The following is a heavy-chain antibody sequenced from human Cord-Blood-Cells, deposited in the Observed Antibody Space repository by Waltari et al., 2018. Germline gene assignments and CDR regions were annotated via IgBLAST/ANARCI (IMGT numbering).Heavy chain of an antibody. CDR2: IYYSGST. V-gene: IGHV4-59*01. CDR3: ARAGSGSYYYYYGMDV. D-gene: IGHD3-10*01. Sequence: QVQLQESGPGLVKPSETLSLTRTVSGGSISSYYRSWIRQPPGKGLEWIGYIYYSGSTNYNPSLKSRVTISVDTSKNQFSLKLSSVTAADTAVYYCARAGSGSYYYYYGMDVWGQGTTVTVSS. J-gene: IGHJ6*02. CDR1: GGSISSYY.